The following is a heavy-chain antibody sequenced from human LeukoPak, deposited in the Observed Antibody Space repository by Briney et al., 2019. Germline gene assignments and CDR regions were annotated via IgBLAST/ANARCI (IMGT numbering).Heavy chain of an antibody. CDR3: ARDSLINWGPGYYYYGMDV. J-gene: IGHJ6*02. CDR2: IKQDGSEK. CDR1: GFTFSTYG. D-gene: IGHD7-27*01. Sequence: PVGSLRLSCVASGFTFSTYGMSWVRQAPGKGLEWVANIKQDGSEKYYVDSVKGRFTISRDNAKNSLYLQMNSLRAEDTAVYYCARDSLINWGPGYYYYGMDVWGQGTTVTVSS. V-gene: IGHV3-7*01.